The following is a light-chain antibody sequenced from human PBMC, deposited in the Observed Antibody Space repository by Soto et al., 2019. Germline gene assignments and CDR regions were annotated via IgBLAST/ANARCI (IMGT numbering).Light chain of an antibody. CDR2: KTS. CDR1: QSVGTN. Sequence: EVVMTQSPATVSVSPGERTSLSCRASQSVGTNLGWYQQKPGQAPRLLISKTSTRATGVPARFSGSRSGTEFTLTISSLQSEDIAVYYCRQYANWPLTFGGGTKVDIK. J-gene: IGKJ4*01. CDR3: RQYANWPLT. V-gene: IGKV3-15*01.